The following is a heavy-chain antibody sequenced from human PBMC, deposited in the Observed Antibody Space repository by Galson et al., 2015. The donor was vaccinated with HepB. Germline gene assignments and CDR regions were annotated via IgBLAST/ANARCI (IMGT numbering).Heavy chain of an antibody. Sequence: SLRLSCAASGFTFSSYAVSWVRQAPGKGLEWVSAISGSGGSTYYADSVKGRFTISRDNSKNTLYLQMNSLRAEDTAVYYCAKTANSYGSSDPWGQGTLVTVSS. V-gene: IGHV3-23*01. CDR1: GFTFSSYA. CDR2: ISGSGGST. CDR3: AKTANSYGSSDP. D-gene: IGHD5-18*01. J-gene: IGHJ5*02.